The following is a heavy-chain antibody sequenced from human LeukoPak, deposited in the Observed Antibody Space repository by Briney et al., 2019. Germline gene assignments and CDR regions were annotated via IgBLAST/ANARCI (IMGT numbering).Heavy chain of an antibody. CDR3: ARALHDIFTGYYPNYFDY. V-gene: IGHV3-20*04. CDR1: GFTFDDYG. Sequence: PGGSLRLSCAASGFTFDDYGMGWVRQAPGKGLEWVSGVKWNGGSTGYADSVKGRFTISRDNAKNSLYLQMNSLRAEDTALYYCARALHDIFTGYYPNYFDYWGQGTPVTVSS. D-gene: IGHD3-9*01. J-gene: IGHJ4*02. CDR2: VKWNGGST.